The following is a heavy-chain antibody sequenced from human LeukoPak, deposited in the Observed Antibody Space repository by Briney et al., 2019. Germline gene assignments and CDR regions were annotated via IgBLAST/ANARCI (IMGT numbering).Heavy chain of an antibody. V-gene: IGHV3-30*14. Sequence: HPGGSLRLSCAASGFTFSSYAMHWVRQAPGKGLEWVAVISYDGSNKYYADSVKGRFTISRDNSKNTLYLQMNSLRAEDTAVYYCARSPWYRTDAFDIWGQGTMVTVSS. CDR3: ARSPWYRTDAFDI. J-gene: IGHJ3*02. CDR2: ISYDGSNK. CDR1: GFTFSSYA. D-gene: IGHD6-13*01.